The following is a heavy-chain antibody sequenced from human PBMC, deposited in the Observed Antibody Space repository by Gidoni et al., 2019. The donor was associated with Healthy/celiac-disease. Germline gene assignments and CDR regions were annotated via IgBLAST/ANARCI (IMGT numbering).Heavy chain of an antibody. CDR2: ISSSSSYT. V-gene: IGHV3-11*05. CDR1: GFTSCDYY. Sequence: QVQLVESGGGSVKPGGSLRLSCAAAGFTSCDYYMRWIRQAPGKGLEWVSYISSSSSYTNYADSVKGRFTISRDNAKNSLYLQMNSLRAEDTAVYYCASSGLGVKLRRQLTDLQFDYWGQGTLVTVSS. D-gene: IGHD6-6*01. CDR3: ASSGLGVKLRRQLTDLQFDY. J-gene: IGHJ4*02.